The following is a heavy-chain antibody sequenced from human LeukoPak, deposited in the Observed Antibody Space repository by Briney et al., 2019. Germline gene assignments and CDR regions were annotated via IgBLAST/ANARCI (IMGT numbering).Heavy chain of an antibody. CDR2: IIPIFGTA. J-gene: IGHJ6*02. Sequence: ASVKVSCKASGGTFSSYAISWVRQAPGQGLEWMGGIIPIFGTANYAQKFQGRVTITTDESTSTAYMELSSLRAEDTAVYYCARERGYSYGYSYYYGMDVWGQGTTVTVSS. V-gene: IGHV1-69*05. CDR3: ARERGYSYGYSYYYGMDV. D-gene: IGHD5-18*01. CDR1: GGTFSSYA.